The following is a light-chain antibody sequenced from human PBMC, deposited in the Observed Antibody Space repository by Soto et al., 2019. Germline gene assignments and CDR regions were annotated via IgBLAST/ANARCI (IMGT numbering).Light chain of an antibody. CDR1: QDIATS. CDR2: GAS. CDR3: QQSYTTPFT. J-gene: IGKJ3*01. V-gene: IGKV1-39*01. Sequence: DIQMAQSPSSLSSSVGDRVTITCRSSQDIATSLTWYQQKPGKAPHLLISGASQLQSGVPSRFSGSGSGTEFTLTIDSLHLEDFAPYFCQQSYTTPFTFGPGT.